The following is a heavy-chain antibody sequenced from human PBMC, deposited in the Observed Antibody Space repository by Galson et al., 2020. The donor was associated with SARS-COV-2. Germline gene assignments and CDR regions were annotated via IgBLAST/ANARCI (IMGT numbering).Heavy chain of an antibody. Sequence: QAGGSLRLSCAASGVTISSYGMHWVRQAPGKGLEWVGFIWYDGSNNYNADTVKGRFTISRDNSKNTLYLQMTSLRAEDTAVYYCAKTNAYALRSAFDYWGQGTLVTVSS. J-gene: IGHJ4*02. CDR2: IWYDGSNN. V-gene: IGHV3-30*02. CDR1: GVTISSYG. D-gene: IGHD4-17*01. CDR3: AKTNAYALRSAFDY.